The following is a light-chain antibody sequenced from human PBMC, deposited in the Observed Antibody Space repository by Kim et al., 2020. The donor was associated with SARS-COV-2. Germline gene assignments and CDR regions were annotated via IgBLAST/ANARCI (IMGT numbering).Light chain of an antibody. Sequence: ALGQTVRITCQGDGLRSYYASLYQQKPGQAPVLVIYGKNNRPSGIPDRFSGSSSGNTASLTITGAQAEDEADYYCNSRDSSGNHYVFGTGTKVTVL. CDR1: GLRSYY. V-gene: IGLV3-19*01. CDR3: NSRDSSGNHYV. CDR2: GKN. J-gene: IGLJ1*01.